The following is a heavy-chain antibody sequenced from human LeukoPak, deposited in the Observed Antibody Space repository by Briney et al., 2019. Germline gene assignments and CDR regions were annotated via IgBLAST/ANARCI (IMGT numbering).Heavy chain of an antibody. V-gene: IGHV4-59*01. Sequence: SETLSLTCTVSGGSISSYYWSWIRQPPGKGLEWIGYIYYSGSTNYNPSLKSRVTISVDTSKNQFSLKLSSVTAADTAVYYCAREGRCTNGVCYMAYDYWGQGTLVAVSS. CDR1: GGSISSYY. CDR3: AREGRCTNGVCYMAYDY. J-gene: IGHJ4*02. D-gene: IGHD2-8*01. CDR2: IYYSGST.